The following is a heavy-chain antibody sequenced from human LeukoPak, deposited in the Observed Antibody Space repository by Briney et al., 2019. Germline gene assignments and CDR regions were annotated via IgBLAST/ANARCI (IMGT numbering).Heavy chain of an antibody. CDR3: AKDFGGYSFFDH. CDR1: GFTFSSYA. D-gene: IGHD2-15*01. V-gene: IGHV3-23*01. CDR2: VSGSGGKI. Sequence: PGGSLRLSCAASGFTFSSYAMSWVRQAPGKGLQWVSGVSGSGGKIYYADSVKGRFTLSRDNSKNTLSLQMNSLRAEDTAVYYCAKDFGGYSFFDHWGQRTLVTVSS. J-gene: IGHJ4*02.